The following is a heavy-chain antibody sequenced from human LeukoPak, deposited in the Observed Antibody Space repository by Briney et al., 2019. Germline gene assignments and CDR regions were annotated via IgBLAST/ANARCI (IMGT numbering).Heavy chain of an antibody. D-gene: IGHD3-16*02. CDR1: GFTFSSYA. Sequence: GGSLRLSCAASGFTFSSYAMGWVRQAPGKGLEWVSAISGSGGSTYYADSVKGRFTISRDNSKNTLYLQMNSLRAEDTAVYYCAKVIGHTVDAFDIWGQGTMVTVSS. CDR3: AKVIGHTVDAFDI. CDR2: ISGSGGST. V-gene: IGHV3-23*01. J-gene: IGHJ3*02.